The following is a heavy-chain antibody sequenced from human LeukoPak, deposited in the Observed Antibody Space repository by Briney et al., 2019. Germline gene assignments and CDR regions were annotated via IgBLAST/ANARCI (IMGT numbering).Heavy chain of an antibody. CDR1: GRSFSGYY. J-gene: IGHJ4*02. D-gene: IGHD3-22*01. Sequence: SETLSLTCAVYGRSFSGYYWSWIRQPPGKGLEWIGEINHSGSTNYNPSLKSRVTISVDTSKNQFSLKLSSVTAADTAVYYRARARYYYDSSGYLVWGQGTLVTVSS. CDR2: INHSGST. V-gene: IGHV4-34*01. CDR3: ARARYYYDSSGYLV.